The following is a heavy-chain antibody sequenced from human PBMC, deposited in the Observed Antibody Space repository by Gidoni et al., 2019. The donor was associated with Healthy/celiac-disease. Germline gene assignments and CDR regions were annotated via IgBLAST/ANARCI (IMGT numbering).Heavy chain of an antibody. D-gene: IGHD6-19*01. J-gene: IGHJ4*02. Sequence: EVQLVESGGGLVQPGRSLRLSCAASGFTFDDYAMHWVRQAPGKGLEWVSGISWNSGSIGYADSVKGRFTISRDNAKNSLYLQMNSLRAEDTALYSCAKDNVLYSSGWNYFDYWGQGTLVTVSS. CDR2: ISWNSGSI. V-gene: IGHV3-9*01. CDR3: AKDNVLYSSGWNYFDY. CDR1: GFTFDDYA.